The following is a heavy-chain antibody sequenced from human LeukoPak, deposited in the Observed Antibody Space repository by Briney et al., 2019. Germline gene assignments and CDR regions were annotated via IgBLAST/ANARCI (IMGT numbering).Heavy chain of an antibody. J-gene: IGHJ4*02. D-gene: IGHD3-3*01. V-gene: IGHV4-30-2*01. CDR2: IYHSGST. Sequence: SQTLSLTCTVSGGSISSGGYYWSWIRQPPGKGLEWIGYIYHSGSTYYNPSLKSRVTISVDRSKNQFSLKLSSVTAADTAVYYCARGAWAIFGVAPYYFDYWGQGTLVTVSS. CDR3: ARGAWAIFGVAPYYFDY. CDR1: GGSISSGGYY.